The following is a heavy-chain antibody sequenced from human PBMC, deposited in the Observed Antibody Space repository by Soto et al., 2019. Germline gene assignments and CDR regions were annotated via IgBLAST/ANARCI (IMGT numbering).Heavy chain of an antibody. CDR2: ISYDGSNK. D-gene: IGHD6-19*01. CDR3: AKCPVAGIYFDY. CDR1: GFTFSSYG. Sequence: SLRLSCAASGFTFSSYGMHWVRQAPGKGLEWVAVISYDGSNKYYADSVKGRFTISRDNSKNTLYLQMNSLRAEDTAVYYCAKCPVAGIYFDYWGQGTLVTVSS. V-gene: IGHV3-30*18. J-gene: IGHJ4*02.